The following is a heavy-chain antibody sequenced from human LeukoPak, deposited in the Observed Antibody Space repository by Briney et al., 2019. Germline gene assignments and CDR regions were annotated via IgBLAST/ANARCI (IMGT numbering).Heavy chain of an antibody. J-gene: IGHJ5*02. CDR1: GASFSGYY. D-gene: IGHD1-1*01. V-gene: IGHV4-34*01. CDR3: ARGTPLSRPTTVTNWFDP. Sequence: SETLSLTCAVYGASFSGYYWSWIRQPPGKGLEWIGEINHSGSTNYNPSLKSRVTISVDTSKNQFSLKLSSVTAADTAVYYCARGTPLSRPTTVTNWFDPWGQGTLVTVSS. CDR2: INHSGST.